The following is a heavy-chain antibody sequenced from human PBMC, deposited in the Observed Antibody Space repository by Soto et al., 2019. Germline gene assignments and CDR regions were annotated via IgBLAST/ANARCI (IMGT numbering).Heavy chain of an antibody. Sequence: GGSLRLSCAASGFTFSSYSMNWVRQAPGKGLEWVSYISSSSSTIYYADSVKGRFTISRDNAKNSLYLQMNSLRAEDTAVYYCARGLTIFGVVTPSRGSYMDVWGKGTTVTVSS. J-gene: IGHJ6*03. V-gene: IGHV3-48*01. CDR3: ARGLTIFGVVTPSRGSYMDV. CDR1: GFTFSSYS. CDR2: ISSSSSTI. D-gene: IGHD3-3*01.